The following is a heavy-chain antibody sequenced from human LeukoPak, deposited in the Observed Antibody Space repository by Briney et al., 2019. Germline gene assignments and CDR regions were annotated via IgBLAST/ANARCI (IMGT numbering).Heavy chain of an antibody. Sequence: SETLSLTCTVSGGSISTYYWDWIRQPPGKGLEWIGYIYYSGSTYYNPSLKSRVTMSVDTSKNQFSLKLSSVTAADTAVYYCARHRDTSMAGHFDYWGQGTLVIVSS. CDR2: IYYSGST. CDR3: ARHRDTSMAGHFDY. J-gene: IGHJ4*02. D-gene: IGHD6-19*01. V-gene: IGHV4-59*08. CDR1: GGSISTYY.